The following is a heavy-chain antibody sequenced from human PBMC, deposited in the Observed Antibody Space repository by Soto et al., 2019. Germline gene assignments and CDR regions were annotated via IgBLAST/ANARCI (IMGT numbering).Heavy chain of an antibody. CDR3: ASSALVGYGGNSYFDY. CDR2: ISYDGSNK. V-gene: IGHV3-30-3*01. CDR1: GFTFSSYA. J-gene: IGHJ4*02. Sequence: GGSLRLSCAASGFTFSSYAMHWVRQAPGKGLEWVAVISYDGSNKYYADSVKGRFTISRDNSKNTLYLQMNSLRAEDTAVYYCASSALVGYGGNSYFDYWGQGTLVTVSS. D-gene: IGHD4-17*01.